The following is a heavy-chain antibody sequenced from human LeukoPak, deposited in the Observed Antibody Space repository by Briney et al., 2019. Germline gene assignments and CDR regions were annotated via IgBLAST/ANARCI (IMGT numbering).Heavy chain of an antibody. V-gene: IGHV1-24*01. D-gene: IGHD2-2*01. Sequence: ASVTVSCKVSGYTLTELSMHWVRQAPGKGLEWMGGFDPEDGETIYAQKFQGRVTMTEDTSTDTAYMELSSLRSEDTAVYYCATGGPYCSSTSCYHMDVWGKGTTVTVSS. CDR3: ATGGPYCSSTSCYHMDV. CDR2: FDPEDGET. J-gene: IGHJ6*03. CDR1: GYTLTELS.